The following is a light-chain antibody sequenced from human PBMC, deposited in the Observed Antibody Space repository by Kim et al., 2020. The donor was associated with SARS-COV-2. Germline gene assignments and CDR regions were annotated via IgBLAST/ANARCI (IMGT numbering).Light chain of an antibody. CDR1: QSVGNY. CDR2: GAS. CDR3: QQYNNWPPDT. J-gene: IGKJ5*01. V-gene: IGKV3-15*01. Sequence: ELVLTQSPATLSLSPGERATLSCRASQSVGNYLAWYQQKPGQAPRLLIYGASTRATGIPARFSGSGSGTEFTLTISSLQSEDFAVYYCQQYNNWPPDTFGQGTRLEIK.